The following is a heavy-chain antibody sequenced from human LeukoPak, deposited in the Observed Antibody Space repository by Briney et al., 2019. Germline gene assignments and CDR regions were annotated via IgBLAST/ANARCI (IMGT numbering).Heavy chain of an antibody. J-gene: IGHJ6*02. Sequence: GGSLRLSCAASGFTFSSYWMSWVRQAPGKGLEWVANIKQDGSEKYYVDSVKGRFTISRDNAKNSLYLQMNSLRAEDTAVYYCARDRYYGSGSYYYYYYGMDVWGQGTTVTVSS. D-gene: IGHD3-10*01. CDR3: ARDRYYGSGSYYYYYYGMDV. CDR2: IKQDGSEK. V-gene: IGHV3-7*03. CDR1: GFTFSSYW.